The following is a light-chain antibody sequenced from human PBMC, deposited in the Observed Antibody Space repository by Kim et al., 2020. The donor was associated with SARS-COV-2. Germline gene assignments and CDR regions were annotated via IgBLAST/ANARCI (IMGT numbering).Light chain of an antibody. Sequence: ALGRTRRTTCQGESHRSYYASGYQQKQGQAPVLVMYGKNNRPSGIPDRFSGSSSGNTASLTITGAQAEDEADYYCNSRDSSGNHVVFGGGTQLTVL. CDR2: GKN. V-gene: IGLV3-19*01. CDR3: NSRDSSGNHVV. CDR1: SHRSYY. J-gene: IGLJ2*01.